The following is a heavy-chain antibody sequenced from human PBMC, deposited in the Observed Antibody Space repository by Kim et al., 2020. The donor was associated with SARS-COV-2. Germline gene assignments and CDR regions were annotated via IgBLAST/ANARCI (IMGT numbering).Heavy chain of an antibody. V-gene: IGHV4-59*01. Sequence: SETLSLTCTVSAGSISSYYWSWIRQPPGKGLEWIGYIFYSGSTNYNPSLKSRVTISVDTSKNQFSLKLSSVTAADTAVYYCARDHRGWLHYTATWYFDL. D-gene: IGHD3-22*01. CDR2: IFYSGST. CDR1: AGSISSYY. J-gene: IGHJ2*01. CDR3: ARDHRGWLHYTATWYFDL.